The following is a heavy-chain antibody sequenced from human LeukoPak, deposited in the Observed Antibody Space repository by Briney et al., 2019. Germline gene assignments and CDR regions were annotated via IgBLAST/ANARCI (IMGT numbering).Heavy chain of an antibody. CDR2: IIPIFGTA. V-gene: IGHV1-69*01. Sequence: SVKVSCKASGGTFSSYAISWVRQAPGQGLEWMGGIIPIFGTANYAQKFQGRVTITADESTSTAYMELSSLRSEDTAVYYCARDLAVAGFLDYWGQGTLVTVSS. D-gene: IGHD6-19*01. CDR1: GGTFSSYA. CDR3: ARDLAVAGFLDY. J-gene: IGHJ4*02.